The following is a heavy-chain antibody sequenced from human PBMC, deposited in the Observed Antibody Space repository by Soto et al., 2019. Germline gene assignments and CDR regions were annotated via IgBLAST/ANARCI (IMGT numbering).Heavy chain of an antibody. CDR2: IYRGGTT. Sequence: DVQLVETGGGLIQPGGSLRLSCAASGFSVSGDYMNWVRQGPGKGLEWVSVIYRGGTTYYADSVRGRFTISRDDSENTLFLKMNSLRAEDTAVYYCARATEWKALDIWGQGTMVTVSS. CDR1: GFSVSGDY. V-gene: IGHV3-53*02. J-gene: IGHJ3*02. D-gene: IGHD3-3*01. CDR3: ARATEWKALDI.